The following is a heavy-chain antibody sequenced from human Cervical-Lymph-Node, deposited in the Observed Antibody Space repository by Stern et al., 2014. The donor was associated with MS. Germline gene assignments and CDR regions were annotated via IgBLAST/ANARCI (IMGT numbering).Heavy chain of an antibody. Sequence: ESGPTLVKPTQTLTLTCTLSGFSLNTSGVGVGWIRQPPGRALEWLALIYWDDDERYNSSLKNRLTVTKDTSKNQVVLTLTNMDPVDTATYYCTHSYESGLGDSWSQGALVTVSS. CDR1: GFSLNTSGVG. V-gene: IGHV2-5*02. J-gene: IGHJ4*02. D-gene: IGHD3-22*01. CDR2: IYWDDDE. CDR3: THSYESGLGDS.